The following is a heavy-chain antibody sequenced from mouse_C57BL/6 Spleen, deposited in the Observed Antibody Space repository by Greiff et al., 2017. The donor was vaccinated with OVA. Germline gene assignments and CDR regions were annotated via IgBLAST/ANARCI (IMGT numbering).Heavy chain of an antibody. J-gene: IGHJ2*01. CDR1: GYAFTNYL. Sequence: QVQLQQSGAELVRPGTSVKVSCKASGYAFTNYLIEWVKQRPGQGLEWIGVINPGSGGTNYNEKFKGKATLTADKSSSTAYMQLSSLTSEDSAVYFCARDYYYGSSYDYFDYWGQGTTLTVSS. V-gene: IGHV1-54*01. D-gene: IGHD1-1*01. CDR2: INPGSGGT. CDR3: ARDYYYGSSYDYFDY.